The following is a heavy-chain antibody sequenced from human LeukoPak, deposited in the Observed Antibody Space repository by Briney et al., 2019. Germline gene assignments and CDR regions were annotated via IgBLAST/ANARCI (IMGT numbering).Heavy chain of an antibody. CDR2: VDPEDGET. D-gene: IGHD3-3*01. Sequence: ASVKISCKVSGYTFTDYYMHWVQQAPGKGLEWMGLVDPEDGETIYAEKFQGRVTITADMSTDTAYMELSSLRSEDTAVYYCATYGITILGVAFDYWGQGTLVTVSS. CDR3: ATYGITILGVAFDY. J-gene: IGHJ4*02. V-gene: IGHV1-69-2*01. CDR1: GYTFTDYY.